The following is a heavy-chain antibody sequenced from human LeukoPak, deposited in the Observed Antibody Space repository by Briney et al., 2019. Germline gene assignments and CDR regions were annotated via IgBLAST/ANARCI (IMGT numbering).Heavy chain of an antibody. V-gene: IGHV4-59*08. CDR3: ATLRGASTAVFDS. CDR2: IHYSGAT. J-gene: IGHJ4*02. D-gene: IGHD2-21*02. Sequence: SETLSLTCTVSGGSISYDYWSWIRQSPGKRLERIGYIHYSGATNYSPSLKSRVTISVDTSKNQFSLQPSSVTAADTALYYCATLRGASTAVFDSWGQGALVTVSS. CDR1: GGSISYDY.